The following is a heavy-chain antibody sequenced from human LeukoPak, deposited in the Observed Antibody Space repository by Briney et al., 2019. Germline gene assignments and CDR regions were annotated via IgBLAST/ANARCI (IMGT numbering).Heavy chain of an antibody. V-gene: IGHV1-8*03. CDR2: MNPNTGHT. J-gene: IGHJ6*03. CDR1: GYTFTRYD. D-gene: IGHD1-7*01. Sequence: GASVKVSCETSGYTFTRYDINWVRQATGQRLEWMGWMNPNTGHTAYAPKFQGRVTFTRNTSVSTAYMELDILISEDTAVYFCARGGITGTDAEYYYYYMDVWGKGTTVTVSS. CDR3: ARGGITGTDAEYYYYYMDV.